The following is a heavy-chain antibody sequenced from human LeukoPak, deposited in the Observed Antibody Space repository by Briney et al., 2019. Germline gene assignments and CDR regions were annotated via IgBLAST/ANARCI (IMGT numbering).Heavy chain of an antibody. CDR2: IGAYNGNT. CDR1: GYTVTNYG. J-gene: IGHJ4*02. V-gene: IGHV1-18*01. Sequence: ASVKVSCKASGYTVTNYGVSWVRQAPGQGLEWMGWIGAYNGNTNYAQKLQGNVTMTTDTSTSTAYMELRSLRSDDTAVYYCARERRSSSSNSILFDHWGQGTVVTVSS. D-gene: IGHD6-6*01. CDR3: ARERRSSSSNSILFDH.